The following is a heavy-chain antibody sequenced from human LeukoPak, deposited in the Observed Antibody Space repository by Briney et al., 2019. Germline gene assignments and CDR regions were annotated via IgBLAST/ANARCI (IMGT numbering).Heavy chain of an antibody. CDR2: MNPNSGNT. D-gene: IGHD3-3*01. J-gene: IGHJ5*02. CDR1: GYTFTSYD. Sequence: GASVKVSCKASGYTFTSYDINWVRQATGQGLEWMGWMNPNSGNTGYAQKFQGRVTMTRNTSISTAYMELSSLRSEDTAVYYCARVGGDYDFWSGSNWFDPWGQGTLVTVSS. CDR3: ARVGGDYDFWSGSNWFDP. V-gene: IGHV1-8*01.